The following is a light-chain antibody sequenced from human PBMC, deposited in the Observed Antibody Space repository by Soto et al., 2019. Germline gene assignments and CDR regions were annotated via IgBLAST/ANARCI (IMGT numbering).Light chain of an antibody. Sequence: DIQMTQSPSTLSGSVGDRVTITCRASQTISSWLAWYQQKPGKAPKLLIYKASTLKSGVPSRFSGSKSGTEITLTISSLKPDDFATYYCQHYHSSSEAFGQGTKVDIK. CDR2: KAS. CDR1: QTISSW. CDR3: QHYHSSSEA. V-gene: IGKV1-5*03. J-gene: IGKJ1*01.